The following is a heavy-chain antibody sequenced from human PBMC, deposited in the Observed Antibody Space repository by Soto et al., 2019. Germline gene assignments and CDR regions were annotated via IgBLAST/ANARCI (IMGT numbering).Heavy chain of an antibody. CDR1: SDSISSYY. V-gene: IGHV4-59*08. CDR2: ISYSGST. D-gene: IGHD3-3*01. Sequence: PSETLSLTCTVSSDSISSYYWSWIRQPPGKRLEWIGYISYSGSTYYNPSLKSRVTISVDTSKNQFSLKLSSVTAADTAVYYCARHPLRFLEWFFDYWGQGTLVTVSS. CDR3: ARHPLRFLEWFFDY. J-gene: IGHJ4*02.